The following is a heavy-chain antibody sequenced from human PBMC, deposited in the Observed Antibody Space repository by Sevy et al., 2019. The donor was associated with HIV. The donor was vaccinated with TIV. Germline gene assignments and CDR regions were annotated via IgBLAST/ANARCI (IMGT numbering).Heavy chain of an antibody. J-gene: IGHJ6*03. V-gene: IGHV3-23*01. D-gene: IGHD3-22*01. CDR3: WEGGGGHYDPDEIAYYFYYYNMDV. Sequence: GGSLRLSCAVSGFSFDSYGMTWVRQAPGKGLEWVSAISGSGTRTYYADSVKGRFIISRDNSKNTLDLQMNSLRAEDKAIYYCWEGGGGHYDPDEIAYYFYYYNMDVWGKGTTVTVSS. CDR2: ISGSGTRT. CDR1: GFSFDSYG.